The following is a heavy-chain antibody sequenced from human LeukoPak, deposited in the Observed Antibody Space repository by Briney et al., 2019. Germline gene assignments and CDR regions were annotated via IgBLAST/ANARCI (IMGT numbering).Heavy chain of an antibody. V-gene: IGHV3-23*01. CDR2: ISGSGGST. J-gene: IGHJ4*02. CDR1: GFTFSSYA. Sequence: PGGSLRLSCAASGFTFSSYAMSWVRQAPGKGLEWVSAISGSGGSTYYADSVKGRFTISRDNSKNTLYLQMNSLRAEDTAVYYCAKATITMVRGVISDLYYFDYWGQGTLVTVSP. D-gene: IGHD3-10*01. CDR3: AKATITMVRGVISDLYYFDY.